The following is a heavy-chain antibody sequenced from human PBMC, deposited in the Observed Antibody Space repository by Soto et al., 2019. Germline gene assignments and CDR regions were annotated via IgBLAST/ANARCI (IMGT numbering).Heavy chain of an antibody. CDR2: IRYDGSNK. Sequence: PGGSLRLSCAASGFTFSNYGMHWVRQAPGKGLEWVTVIRYDGSNKYYADSVKGRFTISRDNSKNTLYLQMNSLRTEDTAVYYCARDNYGMDVWGQGTTVTVSS. J-gene: IGHJ6*02. CDR1: GFTFSNYG. CDR3: ARDNYGMDV. V-gene: IGHV3-33*01.